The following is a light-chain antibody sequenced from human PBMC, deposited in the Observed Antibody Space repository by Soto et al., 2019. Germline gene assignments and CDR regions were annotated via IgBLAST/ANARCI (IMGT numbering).Light chain of an antibody. CDR2: DAS. Sequence: DIQMTQSPSTLSASVGDRVTITCRASQSISSWLAWYQQKPGKAPKLLIYDASSLESGVPSMFSGSGSGTEFTLTISSPQPDDFATYYCQQYNSYTWTFGQGTKVDIK. CDR1: QSISSW. J-gene: IGKJ1*01. V-gene: IGKV1-5*01. CDR3: QQYNSYTWT.